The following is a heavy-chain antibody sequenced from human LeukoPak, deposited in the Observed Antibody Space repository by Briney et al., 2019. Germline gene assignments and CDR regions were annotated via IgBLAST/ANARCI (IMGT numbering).Heavy chain of an antibody. CDR2: ISGSGGHT. Sequence: GGSLRLSCTASGFTFTSYAMTWVRQAPGKGLEGVSGISGSGGHTYNADSVEGPFPISRDNSKNTVSLQLSSLRVEDTAVYFCAKDREDSAMISGVFDLWGRGTLVTVSS. CDR1: GFTFTSYA. D-gene: IGHD5-18*01. V-gene: IGHV3-23*01. CDR3: AKDREDSAMISGVFDL. J-gene: IGHJ2*01.